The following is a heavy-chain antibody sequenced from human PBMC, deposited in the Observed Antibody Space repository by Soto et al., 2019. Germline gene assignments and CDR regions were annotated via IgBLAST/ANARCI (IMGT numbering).Heavy chain of an antibody. CDR2: INSDGSTT. J-gene: IGHJ5*02. CDR1: EFTFSSYW. CDR3: ARRSGHLGGFDL. D-gene: IGHD2-15*01. V-gene: IGHV3-74*01. Sequence: PGGSLRLSCAASEFTFSSYWMHWIRQAPGKGLVWVSRINSDGSTTSYADSVKGRFTISRDNAKNTLYLQMSSLRAEDTAVYYCARRSGHLGGFDLWGQGTLVTVSS.